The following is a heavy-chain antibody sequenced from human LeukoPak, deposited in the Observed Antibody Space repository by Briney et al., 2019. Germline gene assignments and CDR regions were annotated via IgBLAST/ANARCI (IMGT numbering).Heavy chain of an antibody. CDR3: ARASSSYYLYYFDY. D-gene: IGHD3-22*01. CDR2: IKRDGSEK. V-gene: IGHV3-7*01. CDR1: GFTFSIYW. Sequence: GGSLRLSCAASGFTFSIYWMSWVRQAPGKGLEWVANIKRDGSEKYYVDSVKGRFTISRDSAKNSLYLQMSSLRAEDTAVYHCARASSSYYLYYFDYWGQGTLVTVSS. J-gene: IGHJ4*02.